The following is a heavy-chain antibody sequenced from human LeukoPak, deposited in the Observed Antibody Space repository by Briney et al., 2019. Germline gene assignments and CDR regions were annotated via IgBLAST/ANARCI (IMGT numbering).Heavy chain of an antibody. D-gene: IGHD2-2*01. V-gene: IGHV4-59*01. J-gene: IGHJ4*02. CDR3: ARELCSTTTCYFDY. Sequence: KTSETLSLTCSVSGGSISSYYWSWIRQPPGKGLEGIGYIYYTGSTNYNPSLKSRVTISVDTSKNQFSLKLNSVTAADTVVYYCARELCSTTTCYFDYWGQGTLVTVSS. CDR1: GGSISSYY. CDR2: IYYTGST.